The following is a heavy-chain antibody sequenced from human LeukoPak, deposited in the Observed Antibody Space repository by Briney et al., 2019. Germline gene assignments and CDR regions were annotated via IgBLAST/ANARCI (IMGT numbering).Heavy chain of an antibody. CDR1: GFTFSNAW. Sequence: GGSLRLSCAASGFTFSNAWMSWVRQAPGKGLEWVGRIKSKTDGGTTDYAAPVKGRFTISRDDSKNTLYLQMNSLKTEDTAVYYCTTDNDWGNYYYYYGMDVWGQGTTVTVSS. J-gene: IGHJ6*02. V-gene: IGHV3-15*01. CDR2: IKSKTDGGTT. D-gene: IGHD2-21*01. CDR3: TTDNDWGNYYYYYGMDV.